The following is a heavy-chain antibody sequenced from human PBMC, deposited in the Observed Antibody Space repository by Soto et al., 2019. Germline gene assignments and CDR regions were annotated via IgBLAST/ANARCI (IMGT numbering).Heavy chain of an antibody. Sequence: EVQLVESGGGLVQPGGSLRLSCAASGFTFSSYSMNWVRQAPGKGLEWVSYISSSSSTIYYADSVKGRFTISRDNAKNSLYLQMNSLRAEDTAVYYCARDSPTAFDYWGQGTLVTVSS. CDR2: ISSSSSTI. CDR1: GFTFSSYS. D-gene: IGHD4-17*01. CDR3: ARDSPTAFDY. J-gene: IGHJ4*02. V-gene: IGHV3-48*01.